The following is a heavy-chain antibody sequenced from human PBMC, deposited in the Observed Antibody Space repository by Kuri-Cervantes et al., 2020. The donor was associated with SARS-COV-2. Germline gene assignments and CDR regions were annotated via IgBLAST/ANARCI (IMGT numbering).Heavy chain of an antibody. Sequence: GGSLKISCAASGFTFSSYEMNWVRQAPGKGLEWVSYISSSGSTIYYADSVKGRFTISSDNAKNSLYLRMNSLRAEDTAVYYCARRNDFWSGAYFDYWGQGTLVTVSS. CDR2: ISSSGSTI. V-gene: IGHV3-48*03. J-gene: IGHJ4*02. D-gene: IGHD3-3*01. CDR1: GFTFSSYE. CDR3: ARRNDFWSGAYFDY.